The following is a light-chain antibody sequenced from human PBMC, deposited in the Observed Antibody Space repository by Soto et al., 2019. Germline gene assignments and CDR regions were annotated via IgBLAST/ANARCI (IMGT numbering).Light chain of an antibody. V-gene: IGLV2-14*03. CDR1: SSDVGGYNY. Sequence: QSALTQPASVSGSPGQSITISCTGTSSDVGGYNYFSWYQQQPGKAPKLMIYDVNNRPSGVSNRFSVSKSGNTASLTISGPQAEDEDDYYCSSYTSSNTGVFGGGTKLTVL. CDR2: DVN. J-gene: IGLJ2*01. CDR3: SSYTSSNTGV.